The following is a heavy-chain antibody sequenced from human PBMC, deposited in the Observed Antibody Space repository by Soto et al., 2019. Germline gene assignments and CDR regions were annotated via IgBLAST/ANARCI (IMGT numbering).Heavy chain of an antibody. CDR1: DGFISSSNY. V-gene: IGHV4-4*02. J-gene: IGHJ4*02. Sequence: SETLSLTCAVSDGFISSSNYWGWVRQPPGKGLEWIGQVYHNGGPSYNPSLRSRVTMSIDKSKNQFSLNLSAVTAADTAVYFCVRHGGRLFDYWGPGHLVTVSS. CDR3: VRHGGRLFDY. D-gene: IGHD2-15*01. CDR2: VYHNGGP.